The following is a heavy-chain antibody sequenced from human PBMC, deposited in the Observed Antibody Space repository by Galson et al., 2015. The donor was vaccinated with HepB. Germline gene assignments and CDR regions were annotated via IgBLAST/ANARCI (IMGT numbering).Heavy chain of an antibody. V-gene: IGHV3-30-3*01. CDR2: ISYDGSNK. CDR3: ARELEGATPLGFDY. D-gene: IGHD3-16*01. CDR1: GFTFSSYA. Sequence: SLRLSCAASGFTFSSYAMHWVRQAPGKGLEWVAVISYDGSNKYYADSVKGRFTISRDNSKNTLYLQMNSLRAEDTAVYYCARELEGATPLGFDYWGQGTLVTVSS. J-gene: IGHJ4*02.